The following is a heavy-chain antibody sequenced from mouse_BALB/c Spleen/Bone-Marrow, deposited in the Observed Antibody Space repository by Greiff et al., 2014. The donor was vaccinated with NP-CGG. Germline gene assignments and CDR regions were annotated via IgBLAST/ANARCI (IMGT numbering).Heavy chain of an antibody. D-gene: IGHD1-1*01. CDR1: GFNIKDYY. Sequence: VTLKESGAEFVRPGALVKLSCNASGFNIKDYYMHWVKQRPEQGLEWIGWIDPENGNTIYDPKFPGKASITADTSSNTAYLQLSSLTSEDTAVYYCTRWVYYGSSYFDYWGQGTTLTVSS. CDR2: IDPENGNT. V-gene: IGHV14-1*02. CDR3: TRWVYYGSSYFDY. J-gene: IGHJ2*01.